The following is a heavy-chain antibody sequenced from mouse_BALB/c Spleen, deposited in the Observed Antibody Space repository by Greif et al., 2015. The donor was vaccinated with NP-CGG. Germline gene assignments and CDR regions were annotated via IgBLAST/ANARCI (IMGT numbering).Heavy chain of an antibody. D-gene: IGHD2-1*01. CDR1: GFSLTSYG. J-gene: IGHJ4*01. V-gene: IGHV2-6-2*01. CDR2: IWSDGST. Sequence: VKLVESGPDLVAPSQSLSITCTVSGFSLTSYGVHWVRQPPGKGLEWLVVIWSDGSTTYNSALKSRLSISKDNSKSQVFLKRNSLQTDDTAMYYCARHVYGNYAMDYWGQGTSVTVSS. CDR3: ARHVYGNYAMDY.